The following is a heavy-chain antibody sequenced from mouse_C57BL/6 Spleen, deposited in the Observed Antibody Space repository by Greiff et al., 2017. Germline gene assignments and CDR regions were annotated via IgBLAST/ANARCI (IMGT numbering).Heavy chain of an antibody. Sequence: EVNVVESGGGLVKPGGSLKLSCAASGFTFSDYGMHWVRQAPEKGLEWVAYISSGSSTIYYADTVKGRFTISRDNAKNTLFLQMTSLRSEDTAMYYCARGTVVAFDYWGQGTTLTVSS. CDR1: GFTFSDYG. CDR3: ARGTVVAFDY. CDR2: ISSGSSTI. V-gene: IGHV5-17*01. D-gene: IGHD1-1*01. J-gene: IGHJ2*01.